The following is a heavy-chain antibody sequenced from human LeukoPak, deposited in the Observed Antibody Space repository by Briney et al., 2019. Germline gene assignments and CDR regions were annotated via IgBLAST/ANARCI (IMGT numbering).Heavy chain of an antibody. V-gene: IGHV3-33*01. CDR1: GFTFSSYG. D-gene: IGHD1-26*01. J-gene: IGHJ3*02. CDR2: IWYDGSNK. Sequence: GGSLKLSCAASGFTFSSYGMHRVRQAPGKGVEWVAVIWYDGSNKYYADSVKGRFTISRDNSKNTLYLQMNSLRAEDTAVYYCARERGSYTLDAFDIWGQGTMVTVSS. CDR3: ARERGSYTLDAFDI.